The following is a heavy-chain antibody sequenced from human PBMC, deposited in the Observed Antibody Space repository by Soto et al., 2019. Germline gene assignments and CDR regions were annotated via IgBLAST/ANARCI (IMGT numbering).Heavy chain of an antibody. V-gene: IGHV3-30-3*01. D-gene: IGHD4-17*01. CDR3: ARDSFIYGDYVPPYHFDY. Sequence: QVQLVESGGGVVQPGRSLRLSCAVSGFTFSSHAMHWVRQAPGKGLEWVAVISDDGSNEDYADSVKGRFSISRDNSKNTLYLHLNILRHEDTAVYYCARDSFIYGDYVPPYHFDYWGQGTLVTVSS. CDR2: ISDDGSNE. CDR1: GFTFSSHA. J-gene: IGHJ4*02.